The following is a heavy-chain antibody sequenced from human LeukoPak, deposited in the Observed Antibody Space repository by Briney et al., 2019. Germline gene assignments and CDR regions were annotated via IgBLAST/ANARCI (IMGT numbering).Heavy chain of an antibody. Sequence: GSLRLSCVASGFTFSNYGMSWIRQPPGKGLEWIGEINHSGSTNYNPSLKSRVTISVDTSKNQFSLKLSSVTAADTAVYYCARANRNVRGVMKLDYWGQGTLVTVSS. CDR1: GFTFSNYG. CDR3: ARANRNVRGVMKLDY. V-gene: IGHV4-34*01. D-gene: IGHD3-10*01. J-gene: IGHJ4*02. CDR2: INHSGST.